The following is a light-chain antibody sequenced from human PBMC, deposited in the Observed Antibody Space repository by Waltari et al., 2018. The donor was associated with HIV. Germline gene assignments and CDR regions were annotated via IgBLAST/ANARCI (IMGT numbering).Light chain of an antibody. V-gene: IGKV1-27*01. CDR2: STS. J-gene: IGKJ3*01. Sequence: DFKLTQFPSSLSPSVVDRVTITCRVSQGMSSCLNWYRQKPGKAPKFLIYSTSNLQSGVPSRFSGSGSGTEFSLTISSLQPEDVASYSGQRTYNAPITFGPGTKVEIK. CDR3: QRTYNAPIT. CDR1: QGMSSC.